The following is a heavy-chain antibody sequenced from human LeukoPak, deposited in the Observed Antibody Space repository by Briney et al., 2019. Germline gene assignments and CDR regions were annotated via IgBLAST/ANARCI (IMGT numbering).Heavy chain of an antibody. Sequence: PGGSLRLSCAASGFTFSDYSIHWVRQAPGKGLEWVAVMSYDGLDTYNADSVKGRFTISRDNSKNTLFLQMDSLRVEDTALYFCARGRNGGFYDRSRDIFESCLDHWGRGTLVAVSP. J-gene: IGHJ4*01. CDR2: MSYDGLDT. D-gene: IGHD3-22*01. V-gene: IGHV3-30*04. CDR3: ARGRNGGFYDRSRDIFESCLDH. CDR1: GFTFSDYS.